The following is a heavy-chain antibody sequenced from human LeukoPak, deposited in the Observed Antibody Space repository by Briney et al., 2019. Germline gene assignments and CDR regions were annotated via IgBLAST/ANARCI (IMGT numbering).Heavy chain of an antibody. CDR2: IAGSDTRT. CDR3: PLGYHLDS. V-gene: IGHV3-48*03. J-gene: IGHJ4*02. Sequence: GGSLRLSCAASGFAFSAYEVNWVRQAPGKGLEWVSYIAGSDTRTYYADSVKGRFTIFRDNTKNSLYLQMNSLRVEDTGLYCTPLGYHLDSWGQGTLVTVSS. D-gene: IGHD3-22*01. CDR1: GFAFSAYE.